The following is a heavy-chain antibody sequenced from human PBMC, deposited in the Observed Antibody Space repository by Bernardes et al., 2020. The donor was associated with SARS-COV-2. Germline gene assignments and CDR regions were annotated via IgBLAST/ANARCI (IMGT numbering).Heavy chain of an antibody. Sequence: GGSLRLSCAASGFTFDDYGMSWVRQAPGKGLEWVSGINWNGGSTGYADSVKGRFTISRDNAKNSLYLQMNSLRAEDTALYHCARDIYNDYGDEYNWFDPWGQGTLVTVSS. CDR1: GFTFDDYG. J-gene: IGHJ5*02. V-gene: IGHV3-20*01. D-gene: IGHD4-17*01. CDR2: INWNGGST. CDR3: ARDIYNDYGDEYNWFDP.